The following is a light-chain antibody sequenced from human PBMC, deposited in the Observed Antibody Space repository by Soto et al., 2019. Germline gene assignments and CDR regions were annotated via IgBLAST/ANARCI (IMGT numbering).Light chain of an antibody. CDR3: QQYNNWPWT. J-gene: IGKJ1*01. V-gene: IGKV3-15*01. Sequence: EIVMTQSPATQSVSPGGRATLSCRASQSISGTLAWYQQKPGQAPRLLIHGASTRAPGFPARFSGSGSGTDFTLTISSLQSEDFAVYYCQQYNNWPWTFGQGTKVDIK. CDR1: QSISGT. CDR2: GAS.